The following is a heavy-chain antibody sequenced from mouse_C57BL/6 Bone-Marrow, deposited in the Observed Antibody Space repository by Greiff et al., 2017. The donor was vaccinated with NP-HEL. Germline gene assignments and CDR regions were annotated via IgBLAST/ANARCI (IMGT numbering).Heavy chain of an antibody. CDR3: TSSSDY. CDR2: IDPENGDT. CDR1: GFNIKDDY. V-gene: IGHV14-4*01. Sequence: EVKLVESGAELVRPGASVKLSCTASGFNIKDDYMHWVKQRPEQGLEWIGWIDPENGDTEYASKFQGKATITADTSSNTAYLQLSSLTSEDTAVYYCTSSSDYWGQGTTLTVSS. J-gene: IGHJ2*01. D-gene: IGHD1-3*01.